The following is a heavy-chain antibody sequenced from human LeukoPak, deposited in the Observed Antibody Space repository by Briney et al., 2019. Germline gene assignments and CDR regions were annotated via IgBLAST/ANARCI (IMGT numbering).Heavy chain of an antibody. CDR3: ARFGGDYYDSSGYYYDTFDY. CDR2: IKQDGSEK. V-gene: IGHV3-7*01. D-gene: IGHD3-22*01. Sequence: GGSLRLSCAASGFTFSSYWMSWVRQAPGKGLEWVANIKQDGSEKYYVDSVKGRFTISRDSAKNSLYLQMNSLRAEDTAVYYCARFGGDYYDSSGYYYDTFDYWGQGTLVTVSS. CDR1: GFTFSSYW. J-gene: IGHJ4*02.